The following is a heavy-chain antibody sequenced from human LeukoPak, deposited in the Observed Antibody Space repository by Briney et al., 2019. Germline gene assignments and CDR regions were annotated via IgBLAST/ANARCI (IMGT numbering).Heavy chain of an antibody. CDR1: GFTFSSYE. V-gene: IGHV3-48*03. J-gene: IGHJ6*02. CDR2: ICNNGDTI. CDR3: ARWYCSSTNCHSYYYGMDV. D-gene: IGHD2-2*01. Sequence: GGALRLSCAASGFTFSSYEMNWVRQAPGEGLEWVSFICNNGDTITYVDSVKGRFTISRDNAKNSLYLHMNSLRAEDTAVYYCARWYCSSTNCHSYYYGMDVWGQGTTVTVSS.